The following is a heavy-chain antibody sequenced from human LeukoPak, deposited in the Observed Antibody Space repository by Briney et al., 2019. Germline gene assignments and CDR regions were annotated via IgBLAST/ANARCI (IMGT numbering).Heavy chain of an antibody. Sequence: PGGSLRLSCAASRFIFSTYSMSWVRQAPGKGPEWVSSISDGGTNTYYADSVKGRFTTSRDNSKNTLSLQMNNLRDEDTAVYYCAKDAAAVTGRRAGFDYWGQGTLVTVSS. V-gene: IGHV3-23*01. CDR3: AKDAAAVTGRRAGFDY. CDR1: RFIFSTYS. D-gene: IGHD6-19*01. CDR2: ISDGGTNT. J-gene: IGHJ4*02.